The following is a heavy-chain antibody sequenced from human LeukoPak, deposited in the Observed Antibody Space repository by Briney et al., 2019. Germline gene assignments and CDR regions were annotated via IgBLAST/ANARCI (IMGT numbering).Heavy chain of an antibody. CDR1: GYTFTDYF. CDR2: INPYSGGT. CDR3: ATALSGGEGIWSILVANDSPNPDY. Sequence: ASVRVSCKTSGYTFTDYFIHWVRQAPGQGLEWMGWINPYSGGTIYAQKFQDRISMTRDTSITTAYMGLTRLRPDDTAVYYCATALSGGEGIWSILVANDSPNPDYWGQGTLVTVSS. D-gene: IGHD3-3*01. J-gene: IGHJ4*02. V-gene: IGHV1-2*02.